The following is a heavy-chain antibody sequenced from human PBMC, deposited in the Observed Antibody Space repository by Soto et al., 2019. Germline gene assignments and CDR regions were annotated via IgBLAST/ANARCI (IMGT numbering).Heavy chain of an antibody. CDR2: IRGSGEIT. V-gene: IGHV3-23*01. D-gene: IGHD3-10*01. CDR3: AKTPDMVLPFDL. CDR1: GFTFSNFA. J-gene: IGHJ2*01. Sequence: EVQLMESGGGLVQPGGSLRLSCVASGFTFSNFAMGWVRQAPGKGLEWVSSIRGSGEITYHAESVKGRFTISRDNSNNPLFLQMNILRVEDTAVYYCAKTPDMVLPFDLWCRGTLVTVS.